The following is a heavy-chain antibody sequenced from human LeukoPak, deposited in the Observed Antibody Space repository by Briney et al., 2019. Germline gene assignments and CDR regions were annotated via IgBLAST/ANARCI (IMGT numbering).Heavy chain of an antibody. CDR2: INSNSGGT. Sequence: DSVKVSCKASGYTFTGYYMHWVRQAPGQGLEWMGWINSNSGGTNYAQKFQGRVTMTRDTSISTAYMELSRLRSDDTAVYYCARDPNQSDYYDSSGPLDYWGQGTLVTVSS. CDR1: GYTFTGYY. CDR3: ARDPNQSDYYDSSGPLDY. D-gene: IGHD3-22*01. J-gene: IGHJ4*02. V-gene: IGHV1-2*02.